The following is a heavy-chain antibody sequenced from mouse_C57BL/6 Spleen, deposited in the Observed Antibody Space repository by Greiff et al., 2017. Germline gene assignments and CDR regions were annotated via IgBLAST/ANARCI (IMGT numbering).Heavy chain of an antibody. J-gene: IGHJ2*01. D-gene: IGHD2-2*01. CDR3: ARGAMVTAYYFDY. V-gene: IGHV5-16*01. CDR2: INYDGSST. Sequence: EVHLVESEGGLVQPGSSMKLSCTASGFTFSDYYMAWVRQVPEKGLEWVANINYDGSSTYYLDSLKSRFIISRDNAKNILYLQMSSLKSEDTATYYCARGAMVTAYYFDYWGQGTTLTVSS. CDR1: GFTFSDYY.